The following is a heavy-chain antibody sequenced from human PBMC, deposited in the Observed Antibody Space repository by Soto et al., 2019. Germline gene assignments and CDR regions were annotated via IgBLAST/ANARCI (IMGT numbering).Heavy chain of an antibody. CDR3: ARAPYYYDSSRYYYV. V-gene: IGHV3-21*01. CDR2: ISSSSSYI. CDR1: GFTFSSYS. J-gene: IGHJ4*02. Sequence: EVQLVESGGGLVKPGGSLRLSCAASGFTFSSYSMNWVRQAPGKGLEWVSSISSSSSYIYYADSLKGRFTISRENTKNSLYLQMNSLRAEDTAVYYCARAPYYYDSSRYYYVWGQGTLVTVSS. D-gene: IGHD3-22*01.